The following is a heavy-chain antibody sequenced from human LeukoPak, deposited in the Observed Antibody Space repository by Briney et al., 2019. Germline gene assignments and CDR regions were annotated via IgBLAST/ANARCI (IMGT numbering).Heavy chain of an antibody. D-gene: IGHD5-18*01. J-gene: IGHJ5*02. CDR3: ASGYQTFDP. CDR2: IHYSEST. V-gene: IGHV4-59*01. CDR1: GVSISNYY. Sequence: SETLSLTCTVSGVSISNYYWNWVRQSPGKGLEWIGYIHYSESTNYNSSLKSRVTISADTSKNQFSLKLRSVTAADAAVYYCASGYQTFDPWGQGTLVTVSS.